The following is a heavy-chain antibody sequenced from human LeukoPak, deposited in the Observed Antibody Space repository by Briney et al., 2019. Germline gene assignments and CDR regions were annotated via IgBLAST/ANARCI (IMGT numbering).Heavy chain of an antibody. CDR1: GGSIGIGGYY. J-gene: IGHJ3*02. CDR2: IYYNGNT. CDR3: VRNFDSYNAFDI. D-gene: IGHD3-10*01. Sequence: SQTLSLTCTVSGGSIGIGGYYWSWIRQHPGKGLEWIGYIYYNGNTYYNPSLKSRLTISGDMSENQFSLKLTSVTAADTAVYFCVRNFDSYNAFDIWGQGAMVTVSS. V-gene: IGHV4-31*03.